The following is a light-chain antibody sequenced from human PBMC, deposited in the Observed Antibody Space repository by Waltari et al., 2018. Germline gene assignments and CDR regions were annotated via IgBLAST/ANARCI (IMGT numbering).Light chain of an antibody. CDR2: GAS. V-gene: IGKV1-12*01. CDR1: QDVSTW. J-gene: IGKJ4*01. Sequence: DIQMTQSPSSVSASVGDRVTSSCRASQDVSTWLAWYHQKPGKAPNLLIYGASSLQRGVPSRFSGSGSGTEFTLTINGLQPEDFATYYCQQTDSFPLTFGGGTKVEIK. CDR3: QQTDSFPLT.